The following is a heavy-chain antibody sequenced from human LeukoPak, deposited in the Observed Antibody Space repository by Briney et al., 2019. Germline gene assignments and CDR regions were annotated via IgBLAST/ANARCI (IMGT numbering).Heavy chain of an antibody. CDR1: GGSISSYY. D-gene: IGHD6-19*01. CDR3: ASTLQWLAFDY. Sequence: PSETLSLTCTVSGGSISSYYWSWIRQPPGKGLEWIGYIYYSGSTNYNPSLKSRVTISVDTSKNQFSLKLSSVTAADTAVYYCASTLQWLAFDYWGQGTLVTVSS. J-gene: IGHJ4*02. V-gene: IGHV4-59*12. CDR2: IYYSGST.